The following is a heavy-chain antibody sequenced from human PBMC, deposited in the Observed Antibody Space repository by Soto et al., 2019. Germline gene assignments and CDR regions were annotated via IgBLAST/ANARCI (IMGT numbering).Heavy chain of an antibody. CDR1: GYIFINYY. CDR2: FNPMSGST. Sequence: QVQLVQSGAEVKKPGASVKISCNTSGYIFINYYIHWARQAPGQGLEWVALFNPMSGSTNSAQKLQGIVTVTSDTSTSTVYMELSSLITEDTAVYYCARDLAAADYWGQGTLVTVSS. V-gene: IGHV1-46*04. J-gene: IGHJ4*02. D-gene: IGHD6-13*01. CDR3: ARDLAAADY.